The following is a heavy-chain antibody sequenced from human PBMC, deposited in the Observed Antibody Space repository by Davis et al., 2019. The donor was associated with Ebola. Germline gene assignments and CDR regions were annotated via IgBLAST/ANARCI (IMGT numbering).Heavy chain of an antibody. CDR2: IYSGGST. D-gene: IGHD2-2*01. Sequence: GESLKISCAASGFTFSSYAMSWVRQAPGKGLEWVSVIYSGGSTYYADSAKGRFTISRDNSKNTLYLQMNSLRAEDTAVYYCARGDCSSTSCYHGMDVWGQGTTVTVSS. CDR1: GFTFSSYA. CDR3: ARGDCSSTSCYHGMDV. V-gene: IGHV3-66*01. J-gene: IGHJ6*02.